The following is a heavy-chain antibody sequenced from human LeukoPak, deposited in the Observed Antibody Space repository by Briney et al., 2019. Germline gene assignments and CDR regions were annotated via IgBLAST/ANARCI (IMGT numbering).Heavy chain of an antibody. V-gene: IGHV4-59*08. D-gene: IGHD5-12*01. Sequence: SEALTVTCTVSGGSISSYYWSWIRQPPGKGLEWIGYIYYSGSTNYNPSLRSRVTISVDASKNQFSLKLSSVTAADTAVYYCARQGYSAYEVLDYWGHGNLFTVSS. CDR3: ARQGYSAYEVLDY. CDR2: IYYSGST. J-gene: IGHJ4*01. CDR1: GGSISSYY.